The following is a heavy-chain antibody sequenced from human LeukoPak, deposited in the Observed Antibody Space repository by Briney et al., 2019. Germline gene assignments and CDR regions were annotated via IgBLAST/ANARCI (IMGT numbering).Heavy chain of an antibody. Sequence: SDTLSLTCTVSGGSISSYYCIWIRQPPGKGLECSGYIYYSGSTNYNPSLKSRVTISVDTSKNQFSLKMSSVTAADTAVYYCASLCWPGRVAFDIWGQGTMVTVSS. D-gene: IGHD3-10*01. CDR2: IYYSGST. CDR3: ASLCWPGRVAFDI. CDR1: GGSISSYY. V-gene: IGHV4-59*08. J-gene: IGHJ3*02.